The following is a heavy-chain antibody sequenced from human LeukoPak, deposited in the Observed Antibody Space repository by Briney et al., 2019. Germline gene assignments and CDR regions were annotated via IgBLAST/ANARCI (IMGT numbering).Heavy chain of an antibody. CDR3: ARENYGDYGYYYYMDV. CDR1: GGSISNYY. V-gene: IGHV4-59*01. CDR2: IYYTGST. Sequence: SETLSLTCTVSGGSISNYYWNWIRQPPGKGLEWIGYIYYTGSTNYNPSLKSRVTISVDTSKNQFSLILSSVTAADTDVYYCARENYGDYGYYYYMDVWGKGITVTVSS. D-gene: IGHD4-17*01. J-gene: IGHJ6*03.